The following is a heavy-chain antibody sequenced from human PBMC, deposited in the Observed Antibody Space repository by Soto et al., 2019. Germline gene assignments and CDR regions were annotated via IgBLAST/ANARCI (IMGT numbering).Heavy chain of an antibody. J-gene: IGHJ4*02. CDR1: GGSISSYY. D-gene: IGHD5-12*01. CDR2: IYYSGST. V-gene: IGHV4-59*01. CDR3: ARTPRWLPQYYFDY. Sequence: QVQLQESGPGLVKPSETLSLTCTVSGGSISSYYWSWIRQPPGKGLEWIGYIYYSGSTNYNPSLKSRVTISVDTSKNQFSLKLSSVTAADTAVYYCARTPRWLPQYYFDYWGQGTLVTVSS.